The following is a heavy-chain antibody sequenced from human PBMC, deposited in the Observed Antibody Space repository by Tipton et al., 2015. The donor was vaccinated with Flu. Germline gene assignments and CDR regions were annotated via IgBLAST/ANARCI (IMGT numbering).Heavy chain of an antibody. J-gene: IGHJ4*02. CDR1: GFTFSSYW. V-gene: IGHV3-7*01. CDR2: IKQDGSQK. D-gene: IGHD6-6*01. Sequence: SLRLSCAASGFTFSSYWMSWVRQAPGKGLEWVANIKQDGSQKYYVDSVKGRFTISRDNAENSVYLQMNSLRAEDTAVYYCARAVGSSSSYWGQGTLVTVSS. CDR3: ARAVGSSSSY.